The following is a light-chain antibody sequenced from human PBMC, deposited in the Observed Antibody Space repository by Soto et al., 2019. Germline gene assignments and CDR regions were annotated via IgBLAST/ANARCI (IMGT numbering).Light chain of an antibody. CDR2: ASS. J-gene: IGKJ2*01. Sequence: DIQLTQSPSFLSASVGDRVTITCRASQGIANFLAWYQQKPGTAPKLLMYASSTLQRGVPSRFSGSGSGTDFTLAIDSLRPDDSATYYCQQLNTNPYTFGQGTKLEIE. V-gene: IGKV1-9*01. CDR1: QGIANF. CDR3: QQLNTNPYT.